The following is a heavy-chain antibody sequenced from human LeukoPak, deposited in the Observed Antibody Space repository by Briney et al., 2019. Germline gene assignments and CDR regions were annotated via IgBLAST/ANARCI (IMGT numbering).Heavy chain of an antibody. CDR1: GFMFSNYA. CDR3: AKDGYCSSTSCFPYYYGMDV. V-gene: IGHV3-30*02. Sequence: GGSLRLSCAASGFMFSNYAMHWVRQAPGQGLDWVAFIRHDGTIKYYADSVKGRFTISRDNSKNTLYLQMNSLRAEDTVVYYCAKDGYCSSTSCFPYYYGMDVWGQGTTVTVSS. D-gene: IGHD2-2*03. CDR2: IRHDGTIK. J-gene: IGHJ6*02.